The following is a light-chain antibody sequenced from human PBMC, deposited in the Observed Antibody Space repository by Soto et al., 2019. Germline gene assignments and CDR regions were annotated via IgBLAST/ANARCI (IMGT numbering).Light chain of an antibody. CDR3: QQYNSYSLA. CDR1: QSISSW. J-gene: IGKJ4*01. V-gene: IGKV1-5*01. CDR2: DAS. Sequence: DIQMTQSPSTLSASVGDRVTITCRASQSISSWLAWYQQKPGKAPKLLIYDASILESGVPSRFSGSGSGTDFTLTISSLQPDDFSTYYCQQYNSYSLAFGGGTKVEIK.